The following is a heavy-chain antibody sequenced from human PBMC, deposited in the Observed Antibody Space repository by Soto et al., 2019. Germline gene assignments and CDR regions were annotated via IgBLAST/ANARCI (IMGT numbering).Heavy chain of an antibody. CDR3: ARGDYIFNYFDY. D-gene: IGHD4-4*01. V-gene: IGHV4-31*03. CDR2: IYYTGSA. J-gene: IGHJ4*02. CDR1: GDSISSGDYY. Sequence: QVQLQESGPGLVKPSQTLSLTCTVSGDSISSGDYYWSWIRQHPGKGLEWIGYIYYTGSAYYNPSLRIRVSISLETSKTQFSLNLNSVTAADTAVYYCARGDYIFNYFDYWGQGTLVTVSS.